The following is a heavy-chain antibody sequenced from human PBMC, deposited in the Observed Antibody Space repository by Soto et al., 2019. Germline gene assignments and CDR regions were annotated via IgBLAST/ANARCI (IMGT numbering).Heavy chain of an antibody. CDR3: ARDGDIVVVPAAHYWYFDL. CDR2: ISYDGSNK. Sequence: QVQLVESGGGVVQPGRSLRLSCAASGFTFSSYAMHWVRQAPGKGLEWVAVISYDGSNKYYADSVKGRFTISRDNSKNPLYLQMNSLRAEDTAVYYCARDGDIVVVPAAHYWYFDLWGRGTLVTVSS. CDR1: GFTFSSYA. D-gene: IGHD2-2*01. J-gene: IGHJ2*01. V-gene: IGHV3-30-3*01.